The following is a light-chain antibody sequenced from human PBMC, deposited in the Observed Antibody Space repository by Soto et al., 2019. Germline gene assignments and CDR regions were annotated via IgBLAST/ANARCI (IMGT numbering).Light chain of an antibody. CDR1: SGHSSYA. CDR2: LNSDGSH. CDR3: QTWGTGIQV. Sequence: QPVLTQSPSASASLGASVKLTYTLSSGHSSYAIAWHQQRPEKGPRYLMKLNSDGSHSKGDGIPDRFSGSSSGAERYLTISSLQSEDEADYYCQTWGTGIQVFGGGTQLTVL. V-gene: IGLV4-69*01. J-gene: IGLJ2*01.